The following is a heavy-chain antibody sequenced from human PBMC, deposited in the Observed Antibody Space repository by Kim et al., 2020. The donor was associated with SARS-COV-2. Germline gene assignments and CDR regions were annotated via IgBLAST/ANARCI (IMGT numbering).Heavy chain of an antibody. Sequence: SETLSLTCAVYGGSFSGYYWSWIRQPPGKGLEWNGEINHSGSTNYNPSLKSRVTISVDTSKNQFSLKLSSVTAADTAVYYCARRRLNYYDSSGYLLWGQGTLVTVSS. CDR3: ARRRLNYYDSSGYLL. CDR2: INHSGST. V-gene: IGHV4-34*01. D-gene: IGHD3-22*01. CDR1: GGSFSGYY. J-gene: IGHJ4*02.